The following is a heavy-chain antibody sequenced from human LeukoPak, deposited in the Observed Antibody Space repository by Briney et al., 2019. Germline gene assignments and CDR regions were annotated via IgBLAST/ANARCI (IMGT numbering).Heavy chain of an antibody. J-gene: IGHJ4*02. CDR1: GFTLRSNY. CDR2: IYSGGST. D-gene: IGHD6-13*01. V-gene: IGHV3-66*01. Sequence: GGSLRLFCAASGFTLRSNYMSWVRQAPGKGLEWVSVIYSGGSTYYADSVKGRFTISRDNSKNTLYLQMNSLRAEDTAVYYCAREALAAAGIDYWGQGTLVTVSS. CDR3: AREALAAAGIDY.